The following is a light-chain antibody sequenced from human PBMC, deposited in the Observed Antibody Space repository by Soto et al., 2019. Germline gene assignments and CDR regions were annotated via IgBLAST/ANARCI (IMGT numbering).Light chain of an antibody. V-gene: IGKV3-15*01. CDR1: QRVSTN. CDR2: AAS. J-gene: IGKJ3*01. CDR3: QQYSKWPLLT. Sequence: EIVVTQSPGILSVSPGDRATLSCRASQRVSTNLAWYQQKPGQAPTLLIYAASTRATGIPARFTGSGYGTEFTLTISSLQSADFAVYYWQQYSKWPLLTFGPGTRVDIK.